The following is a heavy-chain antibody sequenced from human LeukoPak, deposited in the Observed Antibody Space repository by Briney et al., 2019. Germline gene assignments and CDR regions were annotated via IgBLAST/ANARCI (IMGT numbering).Heavy chain of an antibody. J-gene: IGHJ3*02. Sequence: SQTLSLTCTVSGDSISSTDFYWSWIRQPPGKSLEWIGYIYYSGSTYYNPSLKSRVTISVDTSKNQFSLKLSSVTAADTAVYYCARGGGYNSAFDIWGQGTMVTVSS. CDR3: ARGGGYNSAFDI. CDR1: GDSISSTDFY. D-gene: IGHD5-24*01. CDR2: IYYSGST. V-gene: IGHV4-30-4*01.